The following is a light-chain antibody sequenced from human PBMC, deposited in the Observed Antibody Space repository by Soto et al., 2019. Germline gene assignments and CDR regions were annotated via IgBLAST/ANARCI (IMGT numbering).Light chain of an antibody. J-gene: IGKJ1*01. CDR1: QNVLSD. CDR2: GAT. V-gene: IGKV3-15*01. CDR3: QQYRSCPRT. Sequence: EILLTQSPATLSVSPGETATLSCRASQNVLSDLAWYQQKPGQAPSLLVYGATTRATDAPAKFRGSGSGTEFSLTIGSLQSEECATYCCQQYRSCPRTVGQGSKVEI.